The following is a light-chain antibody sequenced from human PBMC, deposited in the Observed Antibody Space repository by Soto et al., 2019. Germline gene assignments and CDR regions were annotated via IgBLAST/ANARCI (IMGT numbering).Light chain of an antibody. Sequence: QTVLTQHRSVSGSPGQSIPISCTATNSVVGGLTVVSSCQQRPGKTPPLLISAVRQRPSGVPDRFSGSKSGNTASLSISGLQADDEAEYFCYTCTTSDIWVSGGGTKGTVL. CDR2: AVR. V-gene: IGLV2-11*01. CDR1: NSVVGGLTV. CDR3: YTCTTSDIWV. J-gene: IGLJ3*02.